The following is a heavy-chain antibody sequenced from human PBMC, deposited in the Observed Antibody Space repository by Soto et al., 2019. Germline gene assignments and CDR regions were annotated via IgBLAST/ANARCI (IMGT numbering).Heavy chain of an antibody. CDR3: ARAYDFWSGYYYYYYYAMDV. Sequence: QVQLVQSGAEVKKPGSSVKVSCKASGGTFSSYAISWVRQAPGQGLEWMGGIIPIFGTANYAQKFQGRVTITADESTSTAYMELSSLRSEDTAVHYCARAYDFWSGYYYYYYYAMDVWGQGTTVTVSS. D-gene: IGHD3-3*01. V-gene: IGHV1-69*01. CDR1: GGTFSSYA. CDR2: IIPIFGTA. J-gene: IGHJ6*02.